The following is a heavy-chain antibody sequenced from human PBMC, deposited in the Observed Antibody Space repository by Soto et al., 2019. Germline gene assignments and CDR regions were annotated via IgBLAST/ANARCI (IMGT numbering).Heavy chain of an antibody. V-gene: IGHV4-34*01. CDR1: GGSFSGYY. CDR3: ARGHVLRFLEWYYYYGMDV. D-gene: IGHD3-3*01. J-gene: IGHJ6*02. CDR2: INHSGST. Sequence: QVQLQQWGAGLLKPSETLSLTCAVYGGSFSGYYWSWIRQPPGKVLEWIGEINHSGSTNYNPSLKSRGTISVDTSKNQFSLKLSSVTAADTAVYYCARGHVLRFLEWYYYYGMDVWGQGTTVTVSS.